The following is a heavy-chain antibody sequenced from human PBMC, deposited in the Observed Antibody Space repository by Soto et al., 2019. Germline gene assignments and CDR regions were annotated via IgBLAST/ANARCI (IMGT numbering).Heavy chain of an antibody. V-gene: IGHV3-33*01. D-gene: IGHD5-18*01. J-gene: IGHJ6*02. CDR2: IWYDGSNK. CDR1: GFTFSSYG. Sequence: GGSLRLSCAASGFTFSSYGMHLVRQSPGKGLEWVAVIWYDGSNKYYADSVKGRFTISRDNSKNTLYLQMNSLRAEETAVYYCERDQADTAMVYYDYGMDVWGQGTTVTVSS. CDR3: ERDQADTAMVYYDYGMDV.